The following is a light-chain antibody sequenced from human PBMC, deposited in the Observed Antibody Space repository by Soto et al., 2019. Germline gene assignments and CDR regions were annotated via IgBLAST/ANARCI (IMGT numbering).Light chain of an antibody. V-gene: IGKV3-11*01. CDR1: QSISDT. Sequence: ELVMTQSPATPSVSPVRRATLSCRASQSISDTLAWYQQKPGQAPRLLIYSASRGATGFPARFSGSGSGTDFTLTISSLEPDDFAVYYCQQRADWPITFGQGTRLEI. J-gene: IGKJ5*01. CDR3: QQRADWPIT. CDR2: SAS.